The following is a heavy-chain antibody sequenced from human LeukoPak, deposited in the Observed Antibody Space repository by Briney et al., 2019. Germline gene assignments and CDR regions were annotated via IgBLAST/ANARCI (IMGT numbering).Heavy chain of an antibody. V-gene: IGHV4-38-2*02. Sequence: SETLSLTCTVSGYSISGGYYWGWIRPPPGKGLEWIGSIYHSGSTYYNPSLKSRVTISVDTSKNQFSLKLSSVTAADTAVYYCARDRLLPDFWSGYYVDYWGQGTLVTVSS. CDR1: GYSISGGYY. J-gene: IGHJ4*02. D-gene: IGHD3-3*01. CDR3: ARDRLLPDFWSGYYVDY. CDR2: IYHSGST.